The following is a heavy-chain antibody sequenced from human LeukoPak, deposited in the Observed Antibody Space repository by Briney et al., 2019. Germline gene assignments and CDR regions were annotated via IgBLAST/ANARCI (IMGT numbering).Heavy chain of an antibody. V-gene: IGHV3-7*01. CDR2: IKPGGSET. CDR1: GFTFSNSW. J-gene: IGHJ4*02. D-gene: IGHD2-2*02. CDR3: ATYRHLPY. Sequence: GGSLRLSCAASGFTFSNSWMTWVRQAPGKGLECVANIKPGGSETYYVDSVKGRFTVSRDNAKNSLYLQMTSLRAEDTALYYCATYRHLPYWGQGTLSPSP.